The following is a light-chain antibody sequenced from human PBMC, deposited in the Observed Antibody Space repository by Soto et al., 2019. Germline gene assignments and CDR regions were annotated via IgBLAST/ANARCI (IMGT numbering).Light chain of an antibody. Sequence: QSALTQPASVSGSPGQSITISCTGTSSDVGAYNRVSWYQQHPGKAPKLMLYDVSNRPSTISNRFSGSKSGNTASPTISGLQAEDEADYYCSSHASRSTLLFGGGTKLTVL. CDR1: SSDVGAYNR. CDR2: DVS. V-gene: IGLV2-14*03. CDR3: SSHASRSTLL. J-gene: IGLJ2*01.